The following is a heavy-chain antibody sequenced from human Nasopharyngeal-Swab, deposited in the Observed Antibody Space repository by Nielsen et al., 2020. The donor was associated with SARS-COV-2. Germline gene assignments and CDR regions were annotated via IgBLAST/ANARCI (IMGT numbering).Heavy chain of an antibody. CDR1: GGSFSDYY. CDR3: ARGNGGSSWYVGFWYYYYMDV. V-gene: IGHV4-34*01. CDR2: INHRGST. Sequence: SETLSLTCAVYGGSFSDYYWNWIRQPPGKGLEWIGEINHRGSTNYNPSLKSRLTIPVDTSKNQFSLKMSSVTAADTAVYYCARGNGGSSWYVGFWYYYYMDVWGKGTTVTVSS. D-gene: IGHD6-13*01. J-gene: IGHJ6*03.